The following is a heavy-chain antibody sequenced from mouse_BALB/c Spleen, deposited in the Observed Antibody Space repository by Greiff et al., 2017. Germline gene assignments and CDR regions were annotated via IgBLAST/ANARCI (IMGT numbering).Heavy chain of an antibody. D-gene: IGHD2-4*01. CDR1: GYSITRGYY. J-gene: IGHJ3*01. CDR2: ISYDGSN. V-gene: IGHV3-6*01. Sequence: ESGPGLVKPSQSLSLTCSVTGYSITRGYYWNWIRQIPGNKLEWMGYISYDGSNNYNPSLKNRISIPRDTSKNQFFLKLNSVTTEYKATYYCARCEYDCWFAYWGQGTLVTVSA. CDR3: ARCEYDCWFAY.